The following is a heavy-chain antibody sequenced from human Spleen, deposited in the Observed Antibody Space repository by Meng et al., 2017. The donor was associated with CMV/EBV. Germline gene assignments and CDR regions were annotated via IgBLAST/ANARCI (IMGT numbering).Heavy chain of an antibody. J-gene: IGHJ4*02. Sequence: GSLRLSCSVSGGSISTSVYYWGWIRQPPGKGLEWIGSIYYSGSTYYNPSLKSRVTISVDTSKNQFSLKLSSVTAADTAVYYCARLSGYSSSSEPAYYFDCWGQGTLVTVSS. CDR2: IYYSGST. D-gene: IGHD6-6*01. V-gene: IGHV4-39*07. CDR3: ARLSGYSSSSEPAYYFDC. CDR1: GGSISTSVYY.